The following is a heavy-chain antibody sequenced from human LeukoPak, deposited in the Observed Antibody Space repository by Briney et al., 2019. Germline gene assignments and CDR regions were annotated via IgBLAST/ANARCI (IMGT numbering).Heavy chain of an antibody. J-gene: IGHJ4*02. V-gene: IGHV4-39*01. Sequence: GSLRLSCAASGFTFSNYAMSWVRQAPGKGLEWIGSIFDSAVTYYSPPLKSRITMSVDTSTNQFSLNLNSVTAADTAVYYCARHGGGDDYNFLSGADFYYWGQGILVTVSS. CDR1: GFTFSNYA. CDR2: IFDSAVT. CDR3: ARHGGGDDYNFLSGADFYY. D-gene: IGHD5-24*01.